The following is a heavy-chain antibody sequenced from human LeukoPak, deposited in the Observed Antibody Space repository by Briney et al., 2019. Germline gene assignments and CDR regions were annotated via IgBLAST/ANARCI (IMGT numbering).Heavy chain of an antibody. CDR2: ILYDGSNK. J-gene: IGHJ6*02. CDR3: EKDVRIVVVPAATYGMDV. D-gene: IGHD2-2*01. V-gene: IGHV3-30*18. CDR1: GFTFSGFS. Sequence: PGRSLRLSCAAPGFTFSGFSMHSVRQTPGKGLWWGAVILYDGSNKYYADSVKGRFTISRDNSKSTLYLQMIRLSAEDADVYYCEKDVRIVVVPAATYGMDVWGEATTVIVS.